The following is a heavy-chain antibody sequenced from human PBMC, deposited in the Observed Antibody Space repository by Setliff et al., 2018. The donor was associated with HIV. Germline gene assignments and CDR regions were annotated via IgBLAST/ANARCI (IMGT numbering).Heavy chain of an antibody. D-gene: IGHD1-26*01. Sequence: PSETLSLTCTVSGGSISSSDFYWNWIRQRPGKALEWIGYIHHSGSSSHNPSLKSRLTTSINASKSQFSLRLSSVTAADTAVYYCARGLELNGLLYYYYYMDVWGKGTTVTVSS. CDR3: ARGLELNGLLYYYYYMDV. CDR1: GGSISSSDFY. CDR2: IHHSGSS. V-gene: IGHV4-31*03. J-gene: IGHJ6*03.